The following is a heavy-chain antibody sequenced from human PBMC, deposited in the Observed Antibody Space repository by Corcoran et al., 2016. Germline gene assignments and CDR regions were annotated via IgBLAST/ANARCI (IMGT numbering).Heavy chain of an antibody. CDR1: GYTFTSYG. D-gene: IGHD2-15*01. J-gene: IGHJ4*02. CDR3: AGEGRYCSGGSCSYYFDY. V-gene: IGHV1-18*01. Sequence: QVQLVQSGAEVKKPGASVKVSCKASGYTFTSYGISWVRQAPGQGLEWMGWISAYNGNTNYAQKLQGRVTMTTDTSTSTAYMELRSLRADDPAVYYCAGEGRYCSGGSCSYYFDYWGQGTLVTVSS. CDR2: ISAYNGNT.